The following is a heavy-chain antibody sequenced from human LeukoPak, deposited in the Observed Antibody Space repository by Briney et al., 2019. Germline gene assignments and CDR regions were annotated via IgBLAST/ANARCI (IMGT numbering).Heavy chain of an antibody. CDR3: VRSSGRYSNL. V-gene: IGHV1-18*01. CDR2: ISAYDGKT. Sequence: ASVKVSCKASGYTFTYYGVSWGWQGPGQGLEWMGWISAYDGKTKFYQKDQDRGTLTIHTSANTAFMDLRSLRFDDTAVYYCVRSSGRYSNLWGQGTLVIVSS. J-gene: IGHJ5*02. D-gene: IGHD1-26*01. CDR1: GYTFTYYG.